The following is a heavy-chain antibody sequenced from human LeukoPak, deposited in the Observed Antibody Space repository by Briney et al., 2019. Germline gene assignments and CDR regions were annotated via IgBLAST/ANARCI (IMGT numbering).Heavy chain of an antibody. CDR3: ARDLYDFWSGYRSDY. V-gene: IGHV4-61*02. CDR2: IYTSGST. J-gene: IGHJ4*02. CDR1: GGSISSGSYY. Sequence: PSQTLSLTCIVSGGSISSGSYYWSWIRQPAGKGLEWIGRIYTSGSTNYNPSLKSRVTISVDTSKNQFSLKLSSVTAADTAMYYCARDLYDFWSGYRSDYWGQGTLVTVSS. D-gene: IGHD3-3*01.